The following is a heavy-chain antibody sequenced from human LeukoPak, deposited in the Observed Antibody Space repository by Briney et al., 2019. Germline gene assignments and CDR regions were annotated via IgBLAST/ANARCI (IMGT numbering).Heavy chain of an antibody. CDR3: AKDTPFDSSGWYPFDY. D-gene: IGHD6-19*01. V-gene: IGHV3-23*01. J-gene: IGHJ4*02. Sequence: GGSLRLSCAASGFTFSSYGMSWVRQAPGKGLEWVSAISGSGGSTYYADSVKGRFTISRDNSKNTLYLQMNSLRAEDTAVYYCAKDTPFDSSGWYPFDYWGQGTLVTVSS. CDR1: GFTFSSYG. CDR2: ISGSGGST.